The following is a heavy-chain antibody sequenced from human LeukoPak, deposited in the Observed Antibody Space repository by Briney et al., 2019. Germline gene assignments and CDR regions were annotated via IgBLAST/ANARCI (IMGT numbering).Heavy chain of an antibody. CDR3: ARGDWPSLAAAGIAFDY. Sequence: ASETLSLTCTVSGGSISSYYWSWIRQPPGKGLEWIGYIYYSGSTNYNPSLKSRVTISVDTSKNQFSLKLSSVTAADTAVYCCARGDWPSLAAAGIAFDYWGQGTLVTVSS. CDR1: GGSISSYY. V-gene: IGHV4-59*01. CDR2: IYYSGST. D-gene: IGHD6-13*01. J-gene: IGHJ4*02.